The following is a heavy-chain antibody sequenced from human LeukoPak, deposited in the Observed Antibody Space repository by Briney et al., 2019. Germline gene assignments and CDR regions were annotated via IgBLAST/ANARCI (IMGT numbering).Heavy chain of an antibody. J-gene: IGHJ4*02. D-gene: IGHD6-19*01. Sequence: SSETLSLTCTVSGGSISSSSYYWGWIRQPPGKGLEWIGSIYYSGSTYYNPSLKSRVTISVDTSKNQFSLNLSSVTAAATAVYFCARQGSGWHYYYFDFWGQGTLVTVSS. CDR2: IYYSGST. CDR1: GGSISSSSYY. V-gene: IGHV4-39*01. CDR3: ARQGSGWHYYYFDF.